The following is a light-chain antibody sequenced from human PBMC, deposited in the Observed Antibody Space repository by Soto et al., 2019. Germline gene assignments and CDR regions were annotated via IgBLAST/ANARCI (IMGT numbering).Light chain of an antibody. CDR1: NSDVGGYNY. CDR3: SSYTSSSTLVV. CDR2: DVN. V-gene: IGLV2-14*01. J-gene: IGLJ2*01. Sequence: QSVLTQPASVSGSPGQSITISCTGTNSDVGGYNYVSWYQQHPGKAPKLMIYDVNNRPSGVSNRFSGSKSGNTASLTISGLQAEDEADYYCSSYTSSSTLVVFGGGTKLTVL.